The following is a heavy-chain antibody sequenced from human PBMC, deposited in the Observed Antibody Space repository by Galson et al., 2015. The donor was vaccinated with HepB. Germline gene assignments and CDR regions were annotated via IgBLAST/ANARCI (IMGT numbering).Heavy chain of an antibody. CDR3: ARSRDPGGWLPTLDY. V-gene: IGHV3-66*02. Sequence: SLRLPCAASGLTVSFNYMSWVRQAPGKGLEWVSVIYSGGRAYYADSVKGRFTISRDNSKHKLFLQMASLRTEDTAVYYCARSRDPGGWLPTLDYWGQGTLVTVSS. J-gene: IGHJ4*02. CDR2: IYSGGRA. CDR1: GLTVSFNY. D-gene: IGHD5-12*01.